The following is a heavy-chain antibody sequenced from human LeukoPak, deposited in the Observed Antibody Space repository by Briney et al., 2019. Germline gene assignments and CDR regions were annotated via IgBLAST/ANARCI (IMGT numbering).Heavy chain of an antibody. V-gene: IGHV4-39*01. CDR2: IYYSGGT. CDR3: ARQGPSYDILTGYYVEYGMDV. D-gene: IGHD3-9*01. J-gene: IGHJ6*02. CDR1: GGPTSSSSYY. Sequence: SETLSLTCTVSGGPTSSSSYYWGWIRQPPGKGLEWIGSIYYSGGTYYNPSLKSRVTISVDTSRNQFSLKLSAVTAADTAVYYCARQGPSYDILTGYYVEYGMDVWGQGTTVTVSS.